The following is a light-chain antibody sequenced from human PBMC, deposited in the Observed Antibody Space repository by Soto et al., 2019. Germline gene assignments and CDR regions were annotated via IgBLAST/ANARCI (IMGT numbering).Light chain of an antibody. Sequence: SSVCASVGGVLPMTCRSGQGVSSWLAWSQQKPGKAPNLLIYATSNLQSWVPSRFSGSGSGTDFTLTISSLHPEDFATYYCQQTHTFPPTFGPGTKVDIK. CDR3: QQTHTFPPT. CDR1: QGVSSW. J-gene: IGKJ3*01. CDR2: ATS. V-gene: IGKV1-12*01.